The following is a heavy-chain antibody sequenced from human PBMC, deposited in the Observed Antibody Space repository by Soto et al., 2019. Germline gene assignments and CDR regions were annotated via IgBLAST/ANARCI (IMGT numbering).Heavy chain of an antibody. Sequence: QVQLQQWGAGLLKPSETLSLTCAVYGGSFSGYYWSWIRQPPGKGLEWIGEINHSGSTNYNPSLKSRVTISVDTSKNQFSLKLSSVTAADTAVYYCARAGYCSSTRCPNYNWFDPWGQGTLVTVSS. D-gene: IGHD2-2*01. J-gene: IGHJ5*02. V-gene: IGHV4-34*01. CDR1: GGSFSGYY. CDR2: INHSGST. CDR3: ARAGYCSSTRCPNYNWFDP.